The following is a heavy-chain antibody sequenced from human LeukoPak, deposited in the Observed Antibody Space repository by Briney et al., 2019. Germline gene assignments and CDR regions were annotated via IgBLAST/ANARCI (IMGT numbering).Heavy chain of an antibody. J-gene: IGHJ6*02. D-gene: IGHD1-1*01. CDR2: IYYSGST. Sequence: LRLSCAASGLTVSSNYMSWVRQAPGKGLEWIGYIYYSGSTYYNPSLKSRVTISVDTSKNQFSLKPSSVTAADTAVYYCAREAVLRYGMDVWGQGTTVTVSS. CDR1: GLTVSSNY. V-gene: IGHV4-30-4*08. CDR3: AREAVLRYGMDV.